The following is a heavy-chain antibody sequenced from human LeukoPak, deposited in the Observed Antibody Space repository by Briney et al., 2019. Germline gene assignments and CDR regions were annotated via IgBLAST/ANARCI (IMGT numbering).Heavy chain of an antibody. CDR1: GYTFTSYG. J-gene: IGHJ4*02. Sequence: ASVKVSCKASGYTFTSYGISWVRQAPGQGLEWMGWISAYNGNTNCAQKLQGRVTMTTDTSTSTAYMELSRLRSDDTAVYYCAREVRYSSSWYIYYWGQGTLVTVSS. CDR2: ISAYNGNT. D-gene: IGHD6-13*01. CDR3: AREVRYSSSWYIYY. V-gene: IGHV1-18*01.